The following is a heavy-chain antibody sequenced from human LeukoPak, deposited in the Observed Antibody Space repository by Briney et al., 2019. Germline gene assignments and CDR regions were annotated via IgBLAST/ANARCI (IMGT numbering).Heavy chain of an antibody. Sequence: SETLSLTCTVSGGSISSYYWSWIRQPPGKGLEWIGYIYSSGRTNYNPSLKSRVTISVDTSNNEFSLRLSSVTAADTAVYYCARHAQGYCYATLDYWGQGTLVTVSS. V-gene: IGHV4-59*08. J-gene: IGHJ4*02. CDR3: ARHAQGYCYATLDY. CDR1: GGSISSYY. D-gene: IGHD5-18*01. CDR2: IYSSGRT.